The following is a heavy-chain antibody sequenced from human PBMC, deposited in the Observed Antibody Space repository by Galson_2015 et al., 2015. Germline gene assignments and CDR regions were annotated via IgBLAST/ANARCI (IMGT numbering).Heavy chain of an antibody. Sequence: SLRLSCGAFGLPFDAFAMHWVRPAPGKGLEWVSGISWISGSISYADSVTGLFTISRDNAKNSLYLQMNSLRAEDTALYYCAKDCDYVGNFLHAFEIWGQGTLVTVSS. CDR2: ISWISGSI. D-gene: IGHD4-23*01. V-gene: IGHV3-9*01. CDR3: AKDCDYVGNFLHAFEI. CDR1: GLPFDAFA. J-gene: IGHJ3*02.